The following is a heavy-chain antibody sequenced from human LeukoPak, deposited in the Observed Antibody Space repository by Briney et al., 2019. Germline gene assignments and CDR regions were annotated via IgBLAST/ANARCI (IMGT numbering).Heavy chain of an antibody. CDR3: ARGMLSSAGYHWYYYMDV. CDR1: GFTFSSYG. D-gene: IGHD3-3*01. V-gene: IGHV3-74*01. CDR2: IDDDGTDT. J-gene: IGHJ6*03. Sequence: GGSLRLSCAASGFTFSSYGMHWVRQAPGKGPEWVSRIDDDGTDTHYAVSVKGRFTISRDNAKNTLYLQMNSPRGEDTAVYYCARGMLSSAGYHWYYYMDVWGKGAMVTVSS.